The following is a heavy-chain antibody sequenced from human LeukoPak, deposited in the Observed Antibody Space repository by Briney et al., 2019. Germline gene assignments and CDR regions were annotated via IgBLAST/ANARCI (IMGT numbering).Heavy chain of an antibody. J-gene: IGHJ4*02. D-gene: IGHD6-13*01. CDR2: INHSGST. Sequence: PSETLPLTCAVYGGSFSGYYWSWIRQPPGKGLEWIGEINHSGSTNYNPSLKSRVTISVDTSKNQFSLKLSSVTAADTGVYYCARRYSSSWYLYWGQGTLVTVSS. V-gene: IGHV4-34*01. CDR1: GGSFSGYY. CDR3: ARRYSSSWYLY.